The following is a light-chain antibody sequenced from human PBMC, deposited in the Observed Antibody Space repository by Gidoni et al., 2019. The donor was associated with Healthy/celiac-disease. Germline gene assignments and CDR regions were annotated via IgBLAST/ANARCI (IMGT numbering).Light chain of an antibody. Sequence: EIVLTQSPATLSLSPGERATLSCRASQSVSSYLSWYHQKPGQAPRLLIYDAANRAPGIPAMFSGSGSGTDFTLTISSLEPEDFAVYYCQQRSNWPLTFGGGTKVEIK. CDR2: DAA. CDR3: QQRSNWPLT. CDR1: QSVSSY. J-gene: IGKJ4*01. V-gene: IGKV3-11*01.